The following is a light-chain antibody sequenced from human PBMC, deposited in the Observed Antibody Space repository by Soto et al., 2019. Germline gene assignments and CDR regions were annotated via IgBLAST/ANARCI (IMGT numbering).Light chain of an antibody. V-gene: IGLV2-14*01. J-gene: IGLJ2*01. CDR3: CSYANGNTVL. CDR2: GVS. CDR1: SSDIARYEY. Sequence: QSALTQPASVSGSPGQSITISCTGTSSDIARYEYVSWYQHQPGKVPKLIIYGVSNRPSGISNRFSGSKSGNTASLTISVLQTEDDSHYYCCSYANGNTVLFGGGTKLTVL.